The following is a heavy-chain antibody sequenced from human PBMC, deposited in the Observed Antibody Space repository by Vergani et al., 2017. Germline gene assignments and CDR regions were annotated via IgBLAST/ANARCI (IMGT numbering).Heavy chain of an antibody. CDR1: GFRFSSYG. Sequence: QVQLVESGGGVVQPGRSLRLSCAASGFRFSSYGMNWVRQAPGKGLEWVAVIWYDGSNKYYADSVKGRFTISRDNSQNTVNLQMNSLRVDDTAVYYCAKEEGPNNYWGQGTLVTVSS. J-gene: IGHJ4*02. CDR3: AKEEGPNNY. V-gene: IGHV3-33*06. CDR2: IWYDGSNK.